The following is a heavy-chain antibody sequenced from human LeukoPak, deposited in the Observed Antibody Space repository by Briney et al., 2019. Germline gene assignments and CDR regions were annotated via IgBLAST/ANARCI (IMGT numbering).Heavy chain of an antibody. Sequence: ASVKVSCKASGYTFTSYGISWVRQAPGQGLEWMGWISAYNGNTNYAQKLQGRVTMTTDTSTSTAYMELRSLRSDDTAVYYCAGDRVGATRFDYWGQGTLVTVSS. V-gene: IGHV1-18*01. CDR1: GYTFTSYG. CDR2: ISAYNGNT. D-gene: IGHD1-26*01. J-gene: IGHJ4*02. CDR3: AGDRVGATRFDY.